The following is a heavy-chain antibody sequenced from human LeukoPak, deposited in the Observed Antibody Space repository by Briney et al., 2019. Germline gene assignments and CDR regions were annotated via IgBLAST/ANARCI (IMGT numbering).Heavy chain of an antibody. CDR3: ASIDYYGSGSPLDY. CDR1: GGSISSYY. J-gene: IGHJ4*02. V-gene: IGHV4-59*01. Sequence: PSETLSLTCTVSGGSISSYYWSWIRQPPGKGLEWIGYIYYSGSTNYNPSLKSRVTISVDTSKNQFSLKLSSVTAADTAVYYCASIDYYGSGSPLDYWGQGTLVTVSS. D-gene: IGHD3-10*01. CDR2: IYYSGST.